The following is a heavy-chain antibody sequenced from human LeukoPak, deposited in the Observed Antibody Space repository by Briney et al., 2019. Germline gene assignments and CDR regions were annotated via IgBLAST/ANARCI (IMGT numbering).Heavy chain of an antibody. Sequence: SETLSLTCTVSGGSISSGDYYWSWIRQPPGKGLEWIGYIYHSGSTYYNPSLKSRVTISVDTSKNQFSLKLSSVTAADTAVYYCARDSSGYLRGYWGQGTLVTVSS. CDR1: GGSISSGDYY. CDR2: IYHSGST. D-gene: IGHD3-22*01. V-gene: IGHV4-30-4*01. J-gene: IGHJ4*02. CDR3: ARDSSGYLRGY.